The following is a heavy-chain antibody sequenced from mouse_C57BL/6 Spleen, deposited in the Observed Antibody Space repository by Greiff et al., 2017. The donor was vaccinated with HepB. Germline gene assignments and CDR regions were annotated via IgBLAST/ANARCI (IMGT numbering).Heavy chain of an antibody. D-gene: IGHD1-1*01. CDR2: INPGSGGT. V-gene: IGHV1-54*01. J-gene: IGHJ2*01. Sequence: QVQLQQPGAELVRPGTSVKVSCKASGYTFTNYLIEWVKQRPGQGLEWIGVINPGSGGTNYNEKFKGKATLTADKSSSTAYMQLSSLTSEDSAVYFCARDYYGSSFDYWGQGTTLTVSS. CDR3: ARDYYGSSFDY. CDR1: GYTFTNYL.